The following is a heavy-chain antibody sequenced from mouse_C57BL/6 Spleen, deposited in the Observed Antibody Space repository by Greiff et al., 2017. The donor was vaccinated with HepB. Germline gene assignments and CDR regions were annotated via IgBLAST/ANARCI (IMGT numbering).Heavy chain of an antibody. V-gene: IGHV5-17*01. CDR3: ARQSLLTGTLYAMDY. J-gene: IGHJ4*01. CDR2: ISSGSSTI. Sequence: EVQVVESGGGLVKPGGSLKLSCAASGFTFSDYGMHWVRQAPEKGLEWVAYISSGSSTIYYADTVKGRFTISRDNAKNTLFLQMTSLRSEDTAMYYWARQSLLTGTLYAMDYWGQGTSVTVSS. D-gene: IGHD4-1*01. CDR1: GFTFSDYG.